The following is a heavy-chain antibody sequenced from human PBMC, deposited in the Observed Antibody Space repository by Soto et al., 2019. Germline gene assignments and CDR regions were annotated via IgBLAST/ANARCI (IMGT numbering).Heavy chain of an antibody. V-gene: IGHV4-59*01. CDR2: IYYSGST. CDR3: ARGSTNWASYFDY. CDR1: GGSISNYY. J-gene: IGHJ4*02. D-gene: IGHD7-27*01. Sequence: SETLSLTCTVSGGSISNYYWSWIRQPPGDKLEWIGYIYYSGSTNYNPSLSRRVTMSLDASKNHFSLNLRSVTAADTAVYYCARGSTNWASYFDYWGQGTLVTVS.